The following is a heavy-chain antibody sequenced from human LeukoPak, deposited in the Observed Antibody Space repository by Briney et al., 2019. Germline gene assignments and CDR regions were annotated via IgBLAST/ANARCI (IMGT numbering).Heavy chain of an antibody. CDR2: IKQDGSEK. CDR3: ARDLNAFRTTVTTWALGY. D-gene: IGHD4-17*01. J-gene: IGHJ4*02. Sequence: GGSLRLSCAASGFTFSSYWMSWVRQAPGKGLECVANIKQDGSEKYYVDSVKGRFTISRGNAKNSLYLQMNSLRAEDTAVYYCARDLNAFRTTVTTWALGYWGQGTLVTVSS. V-gene: IGHV3-7*03. CDR1: GFTFSSYW.